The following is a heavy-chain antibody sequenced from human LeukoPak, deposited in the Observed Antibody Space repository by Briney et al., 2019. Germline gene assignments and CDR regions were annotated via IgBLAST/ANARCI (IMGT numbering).Heavy chain of an antibody. D-gene: IGHD2-21*02. V-gene: IGHV4-4*07. J-gene: IGHJ4*02. CDR3: ARGGYCGGDCYFYY. CDR2: IYSSGST. Sequence: PSETLSLTCTVSGASISSYYWSSIRQPAGKGLEWIGRIYSSGSTNYNPSLKSRVTISEDTSKNQFSLKLSSVTAADTAVYYCARGGYCGGDCYFYYWGQGTLVTVSS. CDR1: GASISSYY.